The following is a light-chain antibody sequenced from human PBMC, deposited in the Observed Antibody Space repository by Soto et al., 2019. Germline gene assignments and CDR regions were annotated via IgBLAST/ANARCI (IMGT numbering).Light chain of an antibody. V-gene: IGLV2-14*01. CDR2: EVS. Sequence: QSVLTQPASVSWTPGQSITISCTGSNSDVGIYDFVSWYQHHPGRAPKLIVSEVSHRPSGVSNRFSGSKSGNTASLTISGLQSEEEADYYCISYTSDDVRYVFGTGTKVTV. J-gene: IGLJ1*01. CDR1: NSDVGIYDF. CDR3: ISYTSDDVRYV.